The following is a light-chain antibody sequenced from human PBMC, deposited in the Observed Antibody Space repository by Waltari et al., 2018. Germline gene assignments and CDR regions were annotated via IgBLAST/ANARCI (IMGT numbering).Light chain of an antibody. CDR3: QQYGSSPWT. V-gene: IGKV3-20*01. CDR1: QRVSSSY. CDR2: GAS. Sequence: IVLTQYPGTLTLSPGGRATLACRARQRVSSSYLAWYQQKPGQAPRLLIYGASSRFTGLPDRFSGSGSGTDFTLTISRLEPEDFAVYYCQQYGSSPWTFGQGTKVEIK. J-gene: IGKJ1*01.